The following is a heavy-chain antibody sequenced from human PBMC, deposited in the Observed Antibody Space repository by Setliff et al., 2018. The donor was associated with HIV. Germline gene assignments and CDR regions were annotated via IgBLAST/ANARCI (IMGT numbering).Heavy chain of an antibody. CDR3: ARATFSSSWYPFDGFDV. CDR2: VHYSGSA. Sequence: SETLSLTCTVSGGSISNYSWSWIRQPPGKGLQYIGFVHYSGSANYNPSLKSRVTISIDTSKKQLSLKLTSVTAADTAVYYCARATFSSSWYPFDGFDVWGQGTMVTVSS. J-gene: IGHJ3*01. CDR1: GGSISNYS. V-gene: IGHV4-59*01. D-gene: IGHD6-13*01.